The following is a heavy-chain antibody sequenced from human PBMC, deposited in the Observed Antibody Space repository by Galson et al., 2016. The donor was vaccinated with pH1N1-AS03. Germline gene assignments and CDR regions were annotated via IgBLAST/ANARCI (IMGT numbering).Heavy chain of an antibody. Sequence: ETLSLTCSVSGYSISTGHYWGWIRVPPGQGPEWIASIYHTGTSHYNPSVKSRVIISVDTSKNQFSLKLSSVSAADTAVYYCVRGGREIRSDAIFPGGADSWGRGTLVSVSS. D-gene: IGHD2-15*01. CDR1: GYSISTGHY. J-gene: IGHJ4*02. CDR3: VRGGREIRSDAIFPGGADS. V-gene: IGHV4-38-2*02. CDR2: IYHTGTS.